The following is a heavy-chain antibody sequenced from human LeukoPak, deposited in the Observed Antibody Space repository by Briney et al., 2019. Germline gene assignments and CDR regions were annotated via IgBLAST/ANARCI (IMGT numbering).Heavy chain of an antibody. CDR1: GFTFSSYW. V-gene: IGHV3-74*01. J-gene: IGHJ4*02. Sequence: PGGSLRLSCAASGFTFSSYWMHWVRQAPGKGLVWVSRINSDGSSTSYADSVKGRFTISRDNAKNTLYLQMNSLRAEDTAVYYCARTYYYDSSGYQGYFGYWGQGTLVTVSS. CDR3: ARTYYYDSSGYQGYFGY. D-gene: IGHD3-22*01. CDR2: INSDGSST.